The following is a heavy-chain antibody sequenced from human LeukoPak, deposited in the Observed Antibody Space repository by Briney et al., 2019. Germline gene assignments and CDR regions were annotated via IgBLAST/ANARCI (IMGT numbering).Heavy chain of an antibody. Sequence: PGGSLRLSCAASGFTFSSYAMSWVRQAPGKGLEWVSAISGSGGGTYCADSVKGRFTISRDNSKNTLYLQMNSLRAEDTAVYYCAKALSGNLDDFDYWGQGTLVTVSS. J-gene: IGHJ4*02. CDR3: AKALSGNLDDFDY. CDR2: ISGSGGGT. CDR1: GFTFSSYA. V-gene: IGHV3-23*01. D-gene: IGHD1-26*01.